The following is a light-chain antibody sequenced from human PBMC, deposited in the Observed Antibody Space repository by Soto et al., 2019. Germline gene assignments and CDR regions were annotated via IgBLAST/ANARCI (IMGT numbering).Light chain of an antibody. J-gene: IGLJ2*01. CDR3: GTWDSSLSAVI. Sequence: QSALTQPASVSGSPGQSITISCTGTSSDVGGYNYVSWYQQHPGKAPKLMIYDVSNRPSGIPDRFSGSKSGTSAALGITGLQAGDEADYYCGTWDSSLSAVIFGGGTKLTVL. V-gene: IGLV2-14*03. CDR2: DVS. CDR1: SSDVGGYNY.